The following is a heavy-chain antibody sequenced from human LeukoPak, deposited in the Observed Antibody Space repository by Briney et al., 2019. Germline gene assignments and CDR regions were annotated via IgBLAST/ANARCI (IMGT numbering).Heavy chain of an antibody. CDR3: ARDPKRRDGYNLDY. Sequence: PGGSLRLSCAASGFTFSSYAMQWVRQAPGKGLEWVAVISYDGSNKYYADSVKGRFTISRDNSKNTLYLQMNSLRAEDTAVYYCARDPKRRDGYNLDYCGQGTLVTVSS. D-gene: IGHD5-24*01. CDR1: GFTFSSYA. CDR2: ISYDGSNK. J-gene: IGHJ4*02. V-gene: IGHV3-30*01.